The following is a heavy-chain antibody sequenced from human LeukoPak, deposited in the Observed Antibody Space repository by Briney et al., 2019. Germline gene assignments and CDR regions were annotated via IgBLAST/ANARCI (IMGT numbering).Heavy chain of an antibody. D-gene: IGHD5-18*01. CDR2: IYSGGST. Sequence: PGGSLRLSCAASGFTVSSNYMSWVRQAPGKGLEWVSVIYSGGSTYYADSVKGRFTISRDNARNSLYLQMNSLRAEDTAVYYCARVAPGYSYGTEFFDYWGQGTLVTVSS. CDR1: GFTVSSNY. J-gene: IGHJ4*02. CDR3: ARVAPGYSYGTEFFDY. V-gene: IGHV3-53*01.